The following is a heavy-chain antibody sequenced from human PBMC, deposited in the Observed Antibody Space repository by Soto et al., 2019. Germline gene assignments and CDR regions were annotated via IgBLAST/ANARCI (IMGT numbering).Heavy chain of an antibody. D-gene: IGHD3-10*01. CDR1: GFTFSSYA. CDR2: ITGGGDKT. Sequence: PXGSLRLSCSASGFTFSSYAMSWVRQAPGEGLAWVSTITGGGDKTYYADSVKGRFTISRDNSKNTVYLQMNGLRAEDTAIYYCAKGYQFGSVMDVWGQGTTVTVSS. V-gene: IGHV3-23*01. J-gene: IGHJ6*02. CDR3: AKGYQFGSVMDV.